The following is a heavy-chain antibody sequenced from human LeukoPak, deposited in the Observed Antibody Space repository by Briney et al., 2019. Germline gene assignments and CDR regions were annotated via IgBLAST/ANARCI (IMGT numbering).Heavy chain of an antibody. CDR3: ARHASTVTLAPPGWYFDL. CDR2: IYYSGST. CDR1: GGSISSYY. Sequence: PSETLSLTCTVSGGSISSYYWSWIRQPPGKGLEWIGYIYYSGSTNYNPSLKSRVTISVDTSKNQFSLKLSSVTAADTAVYYCARHASTVTLAPPGWYFDLWGRGTLVTVSS. V-gene: IGHV4-59*08. J-gene: IGHJ2*01. D-gene: IGHD4-17*01.